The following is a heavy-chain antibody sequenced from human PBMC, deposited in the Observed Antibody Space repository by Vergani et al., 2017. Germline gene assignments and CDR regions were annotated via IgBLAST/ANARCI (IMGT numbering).Heavy chain of an antibody. CDR1: GGSISSSSYY. Sequence: QLQLQESGPGLVKPSETLPLTCTVSGGSISSSSYYWGWIRQPPGKGLEWIGSIYYSGSTYYNPSLKSRVTISVDRSKNQFSLKLSSVTAADTAVYYCARTTTGYCSGGSCSGYFDYWGQGTLVTVSS. CDR2: IYYSGST. J-gene: IGHJ4*02. V-gene: IGHV4-39*07. CDR3: ARTTTGYCSGGSCSGYFDY. D-gene: IGHD2-15*01.